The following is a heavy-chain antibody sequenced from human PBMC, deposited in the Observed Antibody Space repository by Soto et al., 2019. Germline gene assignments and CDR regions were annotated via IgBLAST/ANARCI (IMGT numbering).Heavy chain of an antibody. CDR2: ISSSGSTI. CDR1: GFTFSDYY. CDR3: ASYILGYCSGGSCYSHGLGDAFDI. V-gene: IGHV3-11*01. J-gene: IGHJ3*02. Sequence: QVQLVESGGGLVKPGGSLRLSCAASGFTFSDYYMSWIRQAPGKGLEWVSYISSSGSTIYYADSVKGRFTISRDNAKNSLYLQMNSLRGEDTAVYYCASYILGYCSGGSCYSHGLGDAFDIWGQGTMVTVSS. D-gene: IGHD2-15*01.